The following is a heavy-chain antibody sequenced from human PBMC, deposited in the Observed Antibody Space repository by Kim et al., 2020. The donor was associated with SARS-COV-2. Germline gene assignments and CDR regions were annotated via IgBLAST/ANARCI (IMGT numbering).Heavy chain of an antibody. J-gene: IGHJ4*02. D-gene: IGHD5-12*01. Sequence: KTGYAQKFRGRVTMTRSTSISTAYKELSSLRSEDTAVYYCARGRATINDYWGQGTLVTVSS. CDR2: KT. V-gene: IGHV1-8*01. CDR3: ARGRATINDY.